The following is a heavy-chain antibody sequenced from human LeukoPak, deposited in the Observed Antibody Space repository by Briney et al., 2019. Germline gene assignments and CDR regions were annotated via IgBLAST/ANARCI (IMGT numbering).Heavy chain of an antibody. J-gene: IGHJ4*02. CDR1: GLTFSSYA. Sequence: GGSLRLSCTAAGLTFSSYAISSVRQSPRKGVGWVSDISGSGGGTDYADSVKARFTLSRDNSKNTLYLQMNSLSAEDTAVYYCANSLVGVTVGELFDYWGQGTLVTVSS. CDR3: ANSLVGVTVGELFDY. D-gene: IGHD1-26*01. CDR2: ISGSGGGT. V-gene: IGHV3-23*01.